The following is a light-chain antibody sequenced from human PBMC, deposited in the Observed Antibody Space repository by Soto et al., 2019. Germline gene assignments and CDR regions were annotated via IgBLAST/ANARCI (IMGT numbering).Light chain of an antibody. CDR3: SSYRSSSTPYV. V-gene: IGLV2-14*01. CDR2: EVS. CDR1: SSDVGDYNY. Sequence: QSVLTQPASVSGSPGQSITISCTGTSSDVGDYNYVSWYQQHPGKAPKLVIYEVSNRPSGISSRFSGSKSGNTASLTISGLQAEDEADYYCSSYRSSSTPYVFGTGTKLTVL. J-gene: IGLJ1*01.